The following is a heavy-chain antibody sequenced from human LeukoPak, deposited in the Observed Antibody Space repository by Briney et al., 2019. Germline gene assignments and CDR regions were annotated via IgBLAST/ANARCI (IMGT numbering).Heavy chain of an antibody. CDR2: MSYDGSNK. Sequence: GGSLRLSCAASGFTFSGYAMHWVRQAPGKGLEWVSVMSYDGSNKYYADSVKGRFTIPRDNSKNTLYLQMNSLRAEDTAVYYCARETGSAVGSTDFDYWGQGTLVTVSS. D-gene: IGHD4-17*01. CDR1: GFTFSGYA. V-gene: IGHV3-30-3*01. J-gene: IGHJ4*02. CDR3: ARETGSAVGSTDFDY.